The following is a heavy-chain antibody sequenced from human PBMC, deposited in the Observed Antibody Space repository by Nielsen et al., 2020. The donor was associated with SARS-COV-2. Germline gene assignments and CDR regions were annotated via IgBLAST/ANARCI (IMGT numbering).Heavy chain of an antibody. Sequence: SLSLSCAASGFTFDDYAMHWVRLAPEKGLEWVSFISWNSYGIGYADSVKGRFITSRDNPKNTLYLQMNSLRAEDTAVYYCATPRGYSYGPFDYWGQGTLVTVSS. J-gene: IGHJ4*02. CDR3: ATPRGYSYGPFDY. D-gene: IGHD5-18*01. V-gene: IGHV3-9*01. CDR1: GFTFDDYA. CDR2: ISWNSYGI.